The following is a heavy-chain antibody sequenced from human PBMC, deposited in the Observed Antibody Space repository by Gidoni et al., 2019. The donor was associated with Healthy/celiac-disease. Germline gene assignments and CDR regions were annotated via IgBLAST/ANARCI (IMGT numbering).Heavy chain of an antibody. Sequence: QVQLVESGGGVVQPGCSLILACAAAGVTFSSYVMNWVRQAPGKGLEWVAVISYDGSNKYYADSVKGRFTISRDNSKNTLYLQMNSLRAEDPAVYYCARDSMGSFDPWGQGTLVTVSS. CDR2: ISYDGSNK. D-gene: IGHD2-8*01. CDR3: ARDSMGSFDP. V-gene: IGHV3-30*03. J-gene: IGHJ5*02. CDR1: GVTFSSYV.